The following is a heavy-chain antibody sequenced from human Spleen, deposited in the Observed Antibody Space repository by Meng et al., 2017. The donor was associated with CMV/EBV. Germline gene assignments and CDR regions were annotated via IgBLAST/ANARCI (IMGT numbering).Heavy chain of an antibody. D-gene: IGHD6-19*01. CDR2: IKPSSGDT. J-gene: IGHJ5*02. V-gene: IGHV1-2*02. CDR1: GYTFTDYY. Sequence: SCKASGYTFTDYYIHWLRQGPGQGLEWMGWIKPSSGDTEYAQKVQDRVTMTRDTSDTTAYMELTRLKSDDAAMYYCARGGNGGYFGPWGQGTLVTVSS. CDR3: ARGGNGGYFGP.